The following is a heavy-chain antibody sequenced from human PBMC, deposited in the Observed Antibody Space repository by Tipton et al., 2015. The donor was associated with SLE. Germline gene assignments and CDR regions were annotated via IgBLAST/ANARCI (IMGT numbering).Heavy chain of an antibody. Sequence: LRLSCAASGFTVSSNYMSWIRQPPGKGLEWIGSIYYSGSTYYNPSLKSRVTISVDTSKNQFSLKLSSVTAADTAVYYCARDLDGYNGDAFDIWGQGTMVTVSS. V-gene: IGHV4-39*07. CDR3: ARDLDGYNGDAFDI. D-gene: IGHD5-24*01. CDR1: GFTVSSNY. J-gene: IGHJ3*02. CDR2: IYYSGST.